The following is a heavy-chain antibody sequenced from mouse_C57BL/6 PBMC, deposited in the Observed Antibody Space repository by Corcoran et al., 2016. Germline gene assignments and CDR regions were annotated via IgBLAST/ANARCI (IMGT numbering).Heavy chain of an antibody. CDR2: IYPGDGDT. CDR1: GYAFSSYW. CDR3: ARRGEGLRGYFDV. J-gene: IGHJ1*03. Sequence: QVQLQQSGAELVKPGASVKISCKASGYAFSSYWMNWVKQRPGKGLEWIGQIYPGDGDTNYNGKFKGKATLTADKSSSTAYRQLSSLTSEDSAVYFCARRGEGLRGYFDVWGTGTTVTVSS. V-gene: IGHV1-80*01. D-gene: IGHD1-1*01.